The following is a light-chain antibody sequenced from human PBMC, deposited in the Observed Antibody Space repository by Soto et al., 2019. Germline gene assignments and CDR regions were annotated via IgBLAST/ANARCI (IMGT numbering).Light chain of an antibody. J-gene: IGKJ5*01. CDR3: QQYDTWPSIT. Sequence: EIVMTQSPATLSVSPGERATLSCRASQSVSSNLAWYQQKPGQAPRLLISGASTRATGVSDRFSGSGSGTEYTLTISRLQSEDFAVYYCQQYDTWPSITFGQGTRLEIK. V-gene: IGKV3-15*01. CDR1: QSVSSN. CDR2: GAS.